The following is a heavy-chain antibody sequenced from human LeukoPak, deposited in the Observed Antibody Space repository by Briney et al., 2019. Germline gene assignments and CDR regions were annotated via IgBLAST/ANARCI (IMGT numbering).Heavy chain of an antibody. CDR1: GGSFSGYY. D-gene: IGHD4-23*01. CDR3: ARASTTVVTPLDY. Sequence: SETLSLTCAVYGGSFSGYYWSWIRQPPGKGLEWIGEINHSGSTNYNPYLMSRVTISVDTSKNQFSLKLSSVTAADTAVYYCARASTTVVTPLDYWGQGTLVTVPS. J-gene: IGHJ4*02. CDR2: INHSGST. V-gene: IGHV4-34*01.